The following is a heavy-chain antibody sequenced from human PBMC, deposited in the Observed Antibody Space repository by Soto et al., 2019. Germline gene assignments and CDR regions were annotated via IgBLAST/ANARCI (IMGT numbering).Heavy chain of an antibody. J-gene: IGHJ4*02. CDR3: ATQRGEAIFGPLDF. CDR2: INPDSGAT. V-gene: IGHV1-2*04. D-gene: IGHD3-3*01. Sequence: ASVKVSCKTSGYTFTGYQMHWVRQAPGRGLEWMGWINPDSGATNYAQNFQGWVTMTRDTSITTAYMELSRLTSDDTAVYYCATQRGEAIFGPLDFWGQGTLVTVSS. CDR1: GYTFTGYQ.